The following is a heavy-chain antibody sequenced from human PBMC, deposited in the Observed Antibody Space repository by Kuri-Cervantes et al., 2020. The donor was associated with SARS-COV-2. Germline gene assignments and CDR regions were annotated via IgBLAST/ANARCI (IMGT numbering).Heavy chain of an antibody. V-gene: IGHV1-18*01. CDR1: GYTFTSYG. Sequence: ASVKVSCKASGYTFTSYGISWVRQAPGQGLEWVGWISTYNGNTNYAQILQGRVTMTTDTSTSTASMELRSLRSFDTAVYYCPRSHTLYGGNSSPWDYWGQGTLFTVSS. CDR2: ISTYNGNT. CDR3: PRSHTLYGGNSSPWDY. J-gene: IGHJ4*02. D-gene: IGHD4-23*01.